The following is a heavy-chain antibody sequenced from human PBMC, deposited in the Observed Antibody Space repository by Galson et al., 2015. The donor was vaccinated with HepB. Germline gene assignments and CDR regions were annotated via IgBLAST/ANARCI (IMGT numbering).Heavy chain of an antibody. CDR3: AREPRSLLWFGELLNWFDP. D-gene: IGHD3-10*01. CDR1: GFTFSSYW. Sequence: SLRLSCAASGFTFSSYWMSWVRQAPGKGLEWVANIKQDGSEKYYVDSVKGRFTISRDNAKNSLYLQMNSLRAEDMAVYYCAREPRSLLWFGELLNWFDPSGQAMLVTVSS. J-gene: IGHJ5*02. CDR2: IKQDGSEK. V-gene: IGHV3-7*03.